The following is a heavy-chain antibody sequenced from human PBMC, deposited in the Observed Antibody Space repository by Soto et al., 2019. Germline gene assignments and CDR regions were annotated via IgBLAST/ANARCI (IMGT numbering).Heavy chain of an antibody. CDR1: GYTFTSYY. Sequence: QVQLVQSGAEVKKPGASVKVSCKASGYTFTSYYMHWVRQAPGQGLEWMGIINPSGGSTSYAQKVQGRVTMTRDTSTSTGYMELSSLRSEDTAVYYCARDRGDLWGGYSNDQDYYYYYGMDVWGQGTTVTVSS. V-gene: IGHV1-46*01. J-gene: IGHJ6*02. CDR2: INPSGGST. CDR3: ARDRGDLWGGYSNDQDYYYYYGMDV. D-gene: IGHD3-3*01.